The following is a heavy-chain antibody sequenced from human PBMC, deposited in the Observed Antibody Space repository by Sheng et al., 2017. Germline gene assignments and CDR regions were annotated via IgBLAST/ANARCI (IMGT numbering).Heavy chain of an antibody. CDR1: GYIFTDYY. CDR3: ATVSVYDFDY. D-gene: IGHD4-17*01. Sequence: EVQLVQSGAEVKKPGTTVKISCKVSGYIFTDYYIQWVQQAPGKGLEWMGLVDPENGEAKYAGKFQGRVTMTADTSIETAYMELSSLRFEDTAVYYXATVSVYDFDYWGQGTLVTVSS. V-gene: IGHV1-69-2*01. J-gene: IGHJ4*02. CDR2: VDPENGEA.